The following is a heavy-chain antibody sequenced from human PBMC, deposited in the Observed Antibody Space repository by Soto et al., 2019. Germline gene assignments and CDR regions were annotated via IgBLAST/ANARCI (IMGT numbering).Heavy chain of an antibody. CDR3: TRDASRNSSARGWFAP. V-gene: IGHV3-21*02. J-gene: IGHJ5*02. CDR2: ISSNSAYI. D-gene: IGHD6-13*01. Sequence: EVQLVESGGGLVKPGGSLRLSCAASGFTFRSFTMNWVRQAPGKGLEWVSTISSNSAYIYYTDALRGRFTISRDNAKNSLHLQMNSLRAEDTAVYYCTRDASRNSSARGWFAPWGPGTLVTVSS. CDR1: GFTFRSFT.